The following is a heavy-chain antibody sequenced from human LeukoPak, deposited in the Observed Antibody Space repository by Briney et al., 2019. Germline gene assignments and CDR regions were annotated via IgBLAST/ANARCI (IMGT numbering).Heavy chain of an antibody. V-gene: IGHV4-4*02. CDR3: ARGHYDFWSGHPHWFDP. J-gene: IGHJ5*02. Sequence: SGTLSLTCAVSGGSISSNNWWSWVRQSPGKGLEWIGEIVHTGSTKYNPSLENRVTISLDKSKNQFSLKLNSVTAADTAVYYCARGHYDFWSGHPHWFDPWGQGTLVTVSS. CDR2: IVHTGST. D-gene: IGHD3-3*01. CDR1: GGSISSNNW.